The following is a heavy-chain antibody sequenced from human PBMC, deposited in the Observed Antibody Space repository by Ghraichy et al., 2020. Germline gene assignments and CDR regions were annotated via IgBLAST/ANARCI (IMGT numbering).Heavy chain of an antibody. D-gene: IGHD3-22*01. V-gene: IGHV4-31*03. CDR1: GGSISSGGYY. J-gene: IGHJ4*02. CDR2: IYYSGST. CDR3: ARDVHYYDSSGYYFYYFDY. Sequence: SETLSLTCTVSGGSISSGGYYWSWIRQHPGKGLEWIGYIYYSGSTYYKPSLKSRVTISVDTSKNQFSLKLSSVTAADTAVYYCARDVHYYDSSGYYFYYFDYWGQGTLVTVSS.